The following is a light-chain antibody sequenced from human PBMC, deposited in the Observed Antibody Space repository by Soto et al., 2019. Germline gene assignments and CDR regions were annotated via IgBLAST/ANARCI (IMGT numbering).Light chain of an antibody. CDR3: QQYGSSPLT. CDR2: GAS. CDR1: QSVSSSY. J-gene: IGKJ4*01. Sequence: EDVLSQSPGTLSLSTGERATLSCRASQSVSSSYLAWYQQKPGQAPRLLIYGASSRATGIPDRFSGSGSGTDFTLTISRLEPEDFAVYYCQQYGSSPLTFGGGTKVDIK. V-gene: IGKV3-20*01.